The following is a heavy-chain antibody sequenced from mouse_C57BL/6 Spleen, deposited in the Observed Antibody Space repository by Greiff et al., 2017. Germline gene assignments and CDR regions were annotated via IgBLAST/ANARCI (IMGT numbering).Heavy chain of an antibody. J-gene: IGHJ2*01. V-gene: IGHV1-81*01. CDR1: GYTFTSYG. CDR2: IYPRSGNT. CDR3: AKHYYGSIYYFDY. D-gene: IGHD1-1*01. Sequence: ESGAELARPGASVKLSCKASGYTFTSYGISWVKQRTGQGLEWIGEIYPRSGNTYYNEKFKGKATLTADKSSSTAYMELRSLTSEDSAVYFCAKHYYGSIYYFDYWGQGTTLTVSS.